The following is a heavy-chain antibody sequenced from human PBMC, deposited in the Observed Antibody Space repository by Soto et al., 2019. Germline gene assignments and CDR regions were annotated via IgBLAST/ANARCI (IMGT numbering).Heavy chain of an antibody. Sequence: GGSLRLSCAASGFTFSSYAMHWVRQAPGKGLEWVAVISYDGSNKYYADSVKGRFTISRDNSKNTRYLQMNSLRAEDTAVYYCATGEMGATSGWFDPWGQGTLVTVSS. J-gene: IGHJ5*02. D-gene: IGHD1-26*01. CDR2: ISYDGSNK. CDR3: ATGEMGATSGWFDP. V-gene: IGHV3-30-3*01. CDR1: GFTFSSYA.